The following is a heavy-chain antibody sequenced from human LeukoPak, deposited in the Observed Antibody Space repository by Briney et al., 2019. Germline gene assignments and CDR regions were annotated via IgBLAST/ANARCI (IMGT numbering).Heavy chain of an antibody. CDR1: GGTFSSYA. V-gene: IGHV1-69*01. CDR2: SIPMFGTA. CDR3: ARGWNIVVVPAGAYESYFDY. Sequence: SVKVSCKASGGTFSSYAISWVRQAPGQGLEWMGGSIPMFGTANYAQKFQGRVTITADESTSTAYMELSSLRSEDTAVYYCARGWNIVVVPAGAYESYFDYWGQGTLVTVSS. J-gene: IGHJ4*02. D-gene: IGHD2-2*01.